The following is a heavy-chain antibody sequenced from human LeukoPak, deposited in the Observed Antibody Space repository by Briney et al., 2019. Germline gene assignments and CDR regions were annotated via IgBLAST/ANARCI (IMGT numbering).Heavy chain of an antibody. CDR2: ISYDGSNK. CDR1: GFTFSSYG. J-gene: IGHJ4*02. CDR3: AKEGVVVADFDY. Sequence: PGGSVRHSCAASGFTFSSYGMHWVRQAPGKGLEWVAVISYDGSNKYYADSVKGRFTISRDNSKNTLYLQMNSLRAEDTAVYYCAKEGVVVADFDYWGQGTLVTVSS. D-gene: IGHD2-15*01. V-gene: IGHV3-30*18.